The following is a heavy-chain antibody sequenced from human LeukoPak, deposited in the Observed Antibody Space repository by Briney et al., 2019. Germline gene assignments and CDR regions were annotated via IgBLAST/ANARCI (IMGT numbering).Heavy chain of an antibody. CDR3: ARDLKSYYDSSGYLDY. CDR1: GYTFTSYY. V-gene: IGHV1-46*01. D-gene: IGHD3-22*01. J-gene: IGHJ4*02. Sequence: ASVKVSCKASGYTFTSYYMQWVRQAPGQGLEWMGIINPSGGSTSYAQKFQGRVTMTRDMSTSTVYMELSSLRSEDTAVYYCARDLKSYYDSSGYLDYWGQGTLVTVSS. CDR2: INPSGGST.